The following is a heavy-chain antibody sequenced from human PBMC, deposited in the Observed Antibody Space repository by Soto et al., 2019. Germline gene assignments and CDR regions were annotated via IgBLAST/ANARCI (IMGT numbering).Heavy chain of an antibody. CDR1: GFTFGTSA. D-gene: IGHD1-1*01. CDR3: AKRHTTVPTPANYFES. V-gene: IGHV1-58*02. J-gene: IGHJ4*02. CDR2: IVVDSGST. Sequence: SVKVSCKASGFTFGTSAIQWVRQTRGHRLEWIGWIVVDSGSTDYAQEFQERVTITRDMSTGTAFMELSSLTSEDTAIYYCAKRHTTVPTPANYFESWGQGTLVTVSS.